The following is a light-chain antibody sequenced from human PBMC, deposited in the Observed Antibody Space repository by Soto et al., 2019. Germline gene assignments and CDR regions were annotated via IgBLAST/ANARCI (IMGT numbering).Light chain of an antibody. CDR1: QNIKTN. J-gene: IGKJ1*01. Sequence: DTVLTQSPATLSVYEGERANLSCRASQNIKTNLAWYQHKPGQAPRLLIYGAFTGATGVPARFSGSGPGTEFTLTISSLQSEDFATYYCQKYNSWPRKCGQGNKGGIK. V-gene: IGKV3-15*01. CDR2: GAF. CDR3: QKYNSWPRK.